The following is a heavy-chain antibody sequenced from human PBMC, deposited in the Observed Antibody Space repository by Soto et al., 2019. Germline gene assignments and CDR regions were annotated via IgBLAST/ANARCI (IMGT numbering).Heavy chain of an antibody. J-gene: IGHJ6*02. V-gene: IGHV3-13*04. Sequence: EVQLVESGGGLVQPGGSLRLSCAASGFTFSSYDMQWVRQATGKCLEWVSAIGTAGDTYYPGSVKGRFTISRENAKNSLYLQMNSLRAGYTAVYYCARSPPGGYHYYYGMDVWGQGTTVTVSS. CDR1: GFTFSSYD. CDR3: ARSPPGGYHYYYGMDV. D-gene: IGHD3-22*01. CDR2: IGTAGDT.